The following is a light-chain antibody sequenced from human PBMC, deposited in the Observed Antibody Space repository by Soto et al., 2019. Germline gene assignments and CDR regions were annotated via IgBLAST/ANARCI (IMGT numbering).Light chain of an antibody. CDR2: AAS. Sequence: DIQMTQSPSSLSASVGDRDTITCRASRGISLHLAWFQLKPGKAPRSLIYAASSLQRGVPSRFSGSGSGTELTLAINNLQSDDFATYFCQQYETYPYTFGRGTNLEIK. CDR1: RGISLH. CDR3: QQYETYPYT. J-gene: IGKJ2*01. V-gene: IGKV1-16*01.